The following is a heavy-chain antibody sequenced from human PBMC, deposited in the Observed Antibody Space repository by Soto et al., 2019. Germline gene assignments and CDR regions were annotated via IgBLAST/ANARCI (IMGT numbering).Heavy chain of an antibody. CDR2: MNPDSGSA. Sequence: ASVKVSCKASGYTFTSYDINWVRQATGQGLEWMGWMNPDSGSAGYVQKFQGRVTMTRDTSVSTAYLELSSLTSEDTAVYYCTGSRRGTGVDFDYWGQGTPVTVSS. D-gene: IGHD7-27*01. V-gene: IGHV1-8*01. CDR1: GYTFTSYD. J-gene: IGHJ4*02. CDR3: TGSRRGTGVDFDY.